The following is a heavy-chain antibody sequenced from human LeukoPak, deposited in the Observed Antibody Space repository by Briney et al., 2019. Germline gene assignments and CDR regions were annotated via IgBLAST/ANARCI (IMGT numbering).Heavy chain of an antibody. CDR1: GFTFSSYG. Sequence: GGTLRLSCAASGFTFSSYGMSWVRQAPGKGLEWVSAISGSGGSTYYADSVKGRFTISRDNSKNTLYLQMNSLRAEDTAVYYCARRRYSGSSQHFDYWGQGTLVTVSS. V-gene: IGHV3-23*01. CDR2: ISGSGGST. J-gene: IGHJ4*02. CDR3: ARRRYSGSSQHFDY. D-gene: IGHD1-26*01.